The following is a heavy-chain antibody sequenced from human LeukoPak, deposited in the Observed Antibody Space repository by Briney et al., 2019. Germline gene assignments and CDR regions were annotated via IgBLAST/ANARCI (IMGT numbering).Heavy chain of an antibody. CDR3: RKVVGRVLRGTPVYYFDY. CDR2: ISGGGGST. D-gene: IGHD1-26*01. CDR1: GFTFSSYG. Sequence: GGSLRLSCAASGFTFSSYGMGWVRQAPGKGLEWVSAISGGGGSTYYADSVKGRFTISRDNSKNTLYLQMNSLRAEETAVDYGRKVVGRVLRGTPVYYFDYWGQGTLVTVSS. J-gene: IGHJ4*02. V-gene: IGHV3-23*01.